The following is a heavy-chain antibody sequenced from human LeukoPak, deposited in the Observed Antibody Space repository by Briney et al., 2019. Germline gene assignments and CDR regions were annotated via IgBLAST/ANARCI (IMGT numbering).Heavy chain of an antibody. D-gene: IGHD1-26*01. V-gene: IGHV1-2*02. J-gene: IGHJ4*02. CDR2: INPNSGGT. CDR1: GYTFTGYY. Sequence: ASVKVPCKASGYTFTGYYIHWVRQAPGEGLEWMGWINPNSGGTNYAQKLQGRVTMTTDTSTSTAYMELRSLRSDDTAVYYCARDKWDSGSHGFDYWGQGTLVTVSS. CDR3: ARDKWDSGSHGFDY.